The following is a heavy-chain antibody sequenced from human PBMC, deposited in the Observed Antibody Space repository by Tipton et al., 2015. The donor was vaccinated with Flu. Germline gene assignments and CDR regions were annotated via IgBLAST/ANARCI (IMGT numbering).Heavy chain of an antibody. CDR3: ARDPYNASGSLYDGGDYFDF. Sequence: TLSLTCTVSGGSISSYYWSWIRQPAGKGLEWIGRMHASGVTNCNPSLKSRVSMSVDTSMDQFSLKLTSVTAADTALYYCARDPYNASGSLYDGGDYFDFWGRGTLVSVS. CDR2: MHASGVT. D-gene: IGHD3-10*01. V-gene: IGHV4-4*07. J-gene: IGHJ4*02. CDR1: GGSISSYY.